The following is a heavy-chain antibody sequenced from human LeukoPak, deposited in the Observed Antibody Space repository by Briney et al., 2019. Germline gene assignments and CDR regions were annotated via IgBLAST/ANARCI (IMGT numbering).Heavy chain of an antibody. V-gene: IGHV3-64D*09. J-gene: IGHJ4*02. CDR1: GFTFSSYG. CDR3: VKSRTWADFDC. CDR2: ISNKGGST. Sequence: GGSLRLSCSASGFTFSSYGMHWVRQAPGKGLEYVSGISNKGGSTYYADSVKGRFTISRDNSKNTLHLKMSSLRADDTAVYYCVKSRTWADFDCWGQGTLVTVSS. D-gene: IGHD3-16*01.